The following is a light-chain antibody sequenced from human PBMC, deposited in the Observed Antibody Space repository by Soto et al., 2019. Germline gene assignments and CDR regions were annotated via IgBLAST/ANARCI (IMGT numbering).Light chain of an antibody. J-gene: IGKJ4*01. CDR2: DAS. V-gene: IGKV1-5*01. Sequence: IQITQKNNTLSASVGDSVTITCRASQSISSWLAWYQQKPGKAPKLLIFDASSLESGTPSRFSGRRSGTQFTLTINGLQPDDFATYYCQQDDNYMPLTFCGG. CDR1: QSISSW. CDR3: QQDDNYMPLT.